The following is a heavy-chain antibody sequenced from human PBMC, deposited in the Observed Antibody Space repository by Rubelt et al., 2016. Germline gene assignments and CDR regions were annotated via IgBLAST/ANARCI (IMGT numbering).Heavy chain of an antibody. D-gene: IGHD6-6*01. CDR1: GFTFSSYG. CDR3: AKPPKAARLGGNWFDP. V-gene: IGHV3-30*02. Sequence: GGVIQPGGSLRLSCAASGFTFSSYGMHWVRQAPGKGLEWVAFIRYDGSNKYYADSVKGRFTISRDNSKNTLYLQMNSLRAEDTAGYYCAKPPKAARLGGNWFDPWGQGTLVTVSS. J-gene: IGHJ5*02. CDR2: IRYDGSNK.